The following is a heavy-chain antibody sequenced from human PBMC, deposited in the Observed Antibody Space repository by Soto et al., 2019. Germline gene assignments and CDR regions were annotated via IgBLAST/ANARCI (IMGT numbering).Heavy chain of an antibody. Sequence: GGSLRRSCAASGFTFSSYAMHWVRQAPGKGLEWVAVISYDGSNKYYADSVKGRFTISRDNSKNTLYLQMNSLRAEDTAVYYCARDIRYDDAFDIWGQGTMVTVSS. V-gene: IGHV3-30-3*01. CDR3: ARDIRYDDAFDI. J-gene: IGHJ3*02. D-gene: IGHD1-1*01. CDR1: GFTFSSYA. CDR2: ISYDGSNK.